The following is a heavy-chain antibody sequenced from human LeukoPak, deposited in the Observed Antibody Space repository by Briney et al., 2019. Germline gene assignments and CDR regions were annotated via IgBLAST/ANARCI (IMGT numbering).Heavy chain of an antibody. Sequence: ASVKVSCKASGYTFTSYYMHWVRQAPGRGLEWMGIINPSGGSTSYAQKFQGRVTMTRDTSTSTVYMELSSLRSEDTAVYYCARDTYPPPRVVAALSPRYFDLWGRGTLVTVSS. V-gene: IGHV1-46*01. D-gene: IGHD2-15*01. CDR1: GYTFTSYY. CDR2: INPSGGST. CDR3: ARDTYPPPRVVAALSPRYFDL. J-gene: IGHJ2*01.